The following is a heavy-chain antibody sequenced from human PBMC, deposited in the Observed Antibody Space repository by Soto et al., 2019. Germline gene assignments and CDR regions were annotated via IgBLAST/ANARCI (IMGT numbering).Heavy chain of an antibody. J-gene: IGHJ4*02. CDR1: GGTFSSYA. D-gene: IGHD6-19*01. V-gene: IGHV1-69*13. CDR3: ARDWRAVAGTGGVFDY. Sequence: GASVKVCCKASGGTFSSYAISWVRQAPGQGLEWMGGIIPIFGTANYAQKFQGRVTITADESTSTAYMELSSLRSEDTAVYYCARDWRAVAGTGGVFDYWGQGTLVTVS. CDR2: IIPIFGTA.